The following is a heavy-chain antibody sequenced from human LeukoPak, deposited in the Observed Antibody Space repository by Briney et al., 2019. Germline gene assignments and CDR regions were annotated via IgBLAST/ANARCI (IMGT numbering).Heavy chain of an antibody. V-gene: IGHV4-39*07. CDR1: GGSISSSSYY. Sequence: SETLSLTCTVSGGSISSSSYYWGWIRQPPGKGLEWIGSIYYSGSTYYNPSLKSRVTISVDTSKNQFSLKLSSVTAADTAVYYCARGDFGLKTGVIVRTTYSPYFDYWGQGTLVTVSS. CDR2: IYYSGST. CDR3: ARGDFGLKTGVIVRTTYSPYFDY. J-gene: IGHJ4*02. D-gene: IGHD3-16*02.